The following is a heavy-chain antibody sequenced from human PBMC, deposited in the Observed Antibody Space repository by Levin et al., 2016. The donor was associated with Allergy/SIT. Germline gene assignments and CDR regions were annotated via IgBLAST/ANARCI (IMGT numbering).Heavy chain of an antibody. D-gene: IGHD2-15*01. CDR2: INHSGST. CDR3: ARGYCSGGSCYGFDY. V-gene: IGHV4-34*01. CDR1: GGSISSYY. J-gene: IGHJ4*02. Sequence: SETLSLTCTVSGGSISSYYWSWIRQPPGKGLEWIGEINHSGSTNYNPSLKSRVTISVDTSKNQFSLKLSSVTAADTAVYYCARGYCSGGSCYGFDYWGQGTLVTVSS.